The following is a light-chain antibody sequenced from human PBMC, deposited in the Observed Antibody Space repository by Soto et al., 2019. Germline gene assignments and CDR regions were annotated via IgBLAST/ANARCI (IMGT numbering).Light chain of an antibody. CDR2: SNN. CDR1: ISNIGSNT. J-gene: IGLJ2*01. CDR3: AAWDDSLNGLV. Sequence: QSLLTQPRSASGTPGQRVTISCSGSISNIGSNTVNWYQQLPGTAPKLLIYSNNQRPSGVPDRFSGSKSGTSASLAISGLQSEDEADYYCAAWDDSLNGLVFGGGTKVTVL. V-gene: IGLV1-44*01.